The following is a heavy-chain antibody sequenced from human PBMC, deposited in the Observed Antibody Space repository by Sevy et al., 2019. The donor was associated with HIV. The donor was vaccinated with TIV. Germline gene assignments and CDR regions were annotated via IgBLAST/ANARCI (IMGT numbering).Heavy chain of an antibody. CDR2: ISAYNGNT. J-gene: IGHJ6*02. CDR3: ARSFVGIDNYYYYGMDV. D-gene: IGHD1-20*01. Sequence: ASVKVSCKASGYTFTSYGISWVRQAPGQGLEWMGWISAYNGNTNYAQKLQGRVTMTTDTSTSTAYMELRSLRSDDTAVYYCARSFVGIDNYYYYGMDVWGQGTTVTVSS. CDR1: GYTFTSYG. V-gene: IGHV1-18*01.